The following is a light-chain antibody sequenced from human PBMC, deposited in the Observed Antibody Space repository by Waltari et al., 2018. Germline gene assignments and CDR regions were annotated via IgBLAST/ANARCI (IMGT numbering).Light chain of an antibody. V-gene: IGKV3-20*01. Sequence: EIVLTQSPGTLSLSPGERATLSCRASQSVGRYLAWYKQQHSQAPRLLIYDASTRATGIPDRFSGGGSGTDFSLTISRLEPEDFAVYYCQMYVRLPVTFGQGTKVEI. CDR1: QSVGRY. CDR3: QMYVRLPVT. J-gene: IGKJ1*01. CDR2: DAS.